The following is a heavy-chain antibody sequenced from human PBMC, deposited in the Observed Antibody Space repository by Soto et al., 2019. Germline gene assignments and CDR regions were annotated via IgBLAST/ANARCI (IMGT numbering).Heavy chain of an antibody. J-gene: IGHJ4*02. V-gene: IGHV4-39*07. CDR1: GGSISSSSFH. CDR2: IYYSGST. Sequence: PSETLSLTCTVSGGSISSSSFHWGWIRQPPGKGLEWIGSIYYSGSTYYSPSLKSRVTISVDTSKNQFSLKLSSVTAADTAVYYCARGFSIDWYTYYFDYWGQGPLVTVSS. D-gene: IGHD3-3*02. CDR3: ARGFSIDWYTYYFDY.